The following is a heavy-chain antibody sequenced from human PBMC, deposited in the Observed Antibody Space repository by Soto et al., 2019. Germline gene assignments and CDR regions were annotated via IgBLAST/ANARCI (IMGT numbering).Heavy chain of an antibody. D-gene: IGHD6-19*01. CDR2: INRDGSST. V-gene: IGHV3-74*01. CDR1: GFTFSSYW. CDR3: ARGIPGIAVAGAPYGMDV. Sequence: EVQLVESGGGLVQPGGSLRLSCAASGFTFSSYWMHWVRQAPGKGLVWVSRINRDGSSTSYADSVKGRFTISRDNAKNTLYLQMNSLRAEDTAVYYCARGIPGIAVAGAPYGMDVWGQGTTVTVSS. J-gene: IGHJ6*02.